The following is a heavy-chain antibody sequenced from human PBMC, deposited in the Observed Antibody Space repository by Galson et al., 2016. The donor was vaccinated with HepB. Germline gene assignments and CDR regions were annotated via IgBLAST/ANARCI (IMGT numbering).Heavy chain of an antibody. CDR1: GFTLSSYN. CDR2: MTSTNYR. Sequence: SLRLSCAASGFTLSSYNMNWVRQAPGKGLEWVSSMTSTNYRYYADSVRGRFTISRDNAKNSLYLQMSSLRAEDTAVYYCARGLPSERGTTPHDYWGQGTLVTVSS. CDR3: ARGLPSERGTTPHDY. V-gene: IGHV3-21*01. D-gene: IGHD1-1*01. J-gene: IGHJ4*02.